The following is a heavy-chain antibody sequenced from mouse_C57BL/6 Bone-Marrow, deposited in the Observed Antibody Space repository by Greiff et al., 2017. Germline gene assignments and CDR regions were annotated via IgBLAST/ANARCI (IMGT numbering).Heavy chain of an antibody. D-gene: IGHD1-1*01. V-gene: IGHV1-39*01. CDR3: AIYYYGSSWVDY. Sequence: EVKLMESGPELVKPGASVKISCKASGYSFTDYNMNWVKQSNGKSLEWIGVINPNYGTTSYNQKFKGKATLTVDQSSSTAYMQLNSLTSEDSAVYYCAIYYYGSSWVDYWGQGTTLTVSS. J-gene: IGHJ2*01. CDR2: INPNYGTT. CDR1: GYSFTDYN.